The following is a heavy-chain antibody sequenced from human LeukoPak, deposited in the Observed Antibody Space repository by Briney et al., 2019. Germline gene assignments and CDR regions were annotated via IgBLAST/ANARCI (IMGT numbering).Heavy chain of an antibody. D-gene: IGHD6-13*01. V-gene: IGHV7-4-1*02. Sequence: GASVKVSCKASGYTFTSYYIHWVRQAPGQGLEWMGWINTNTGNPTYAQGFTGRFVFSLDTSVSTAYLQISSLKAEDTAVYYCARYVRLTAAAGNYYGMDVWGQGTTVTVSS. CDR2: INTNTGNP. CDR3: ARYVRLTAAAGNYYGMDV. J-gene: IGHJ6*02. CDR1: GYTFTSYY.